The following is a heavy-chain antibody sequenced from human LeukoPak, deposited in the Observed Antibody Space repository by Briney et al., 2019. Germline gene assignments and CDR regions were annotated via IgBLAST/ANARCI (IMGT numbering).Heavy chain of an antibody. CDR1: GFTFSSYW. CDR2: INSDGSST. D-gene: IGHD1-26*01. CDR3: ASAYPWGYFQH. J-gene: IGHJ1*01. V-gene: IGHV3-74*01. Sequence: PGGSLRLSCAASGFTFSSYWMHWVRQAPGKGLVWVSRINSDGSSTSYADSVKGRFTISRDNAKNTLYLQMNSLRAEDTAIYYCASAYPWGYFQHCGQGTLVTVSS.